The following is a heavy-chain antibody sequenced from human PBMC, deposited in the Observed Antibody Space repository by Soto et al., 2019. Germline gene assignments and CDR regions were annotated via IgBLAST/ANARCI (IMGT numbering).Heavy chain of an antibody. D-gene: IGHD2-15*01. CDR2: ISGSGGST. CDR3: AKEAVVVVVAAIAFDY. Sequence: GSLRLSCAASGFTFSSHAMSWVRQAPGKGLEWVSAISGSGGSTYYADSVKGRFTTSRDNSKNTLYLQMNSLRAEDTAVYYCAKEAVVVVVAAIAFDYWGQGTLVTVSS. CDR1: GFTFSSHA. J-gene: IGHJ4*02. V-gene: IGHV3-23*01.